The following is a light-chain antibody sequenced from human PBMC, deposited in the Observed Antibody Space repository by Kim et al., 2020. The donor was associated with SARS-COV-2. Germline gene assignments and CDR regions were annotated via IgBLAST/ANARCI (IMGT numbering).Light chain of an antibody. V-gene: IGLV3-1*01. Sequence: SYELTQPPSVSVSPGQTASVTCSGDKLGDKYVCWYQQKPGQSPVLVIYQDIKWPSGIPERFSGSNSGNTATLTISGTQAMDEADYYCQAWDSSAHYVFGTGTKVTVL. CDR3: QAWDSSAHYV. CDR1: KLGDKY. CDR2: QDI. J-gene: IGLJ1*01.